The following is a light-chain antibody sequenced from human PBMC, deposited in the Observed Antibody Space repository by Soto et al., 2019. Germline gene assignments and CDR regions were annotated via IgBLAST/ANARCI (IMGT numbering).Light chain of an antibody. J-gene: IGKJ1*01. V-gene: IGKV1-39*01. CDR1: QTITTY. CDR2: GAS. Sequence: DIQMTQSPSSLSASVGDRVTISCRASQTITTYLNWYQQKPGKAPQLLIYGASILQSGVPSRFTGSGSGTDFTLTISSLQPDDFATSHCQQTHSTPWTFGQGTQVDIK. CDR3: QQTHSTPWT.